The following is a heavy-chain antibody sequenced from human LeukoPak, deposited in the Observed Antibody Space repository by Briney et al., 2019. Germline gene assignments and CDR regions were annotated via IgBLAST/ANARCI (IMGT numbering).Heavy chain of an antibody. D-gene: IGHD3-9*01. J-gene: IGHJ4*02. CDR3: ARAEDILTGYPDY. Sequence: PGRSLRLSCAAPGFTFSSYAMHWVRQAPGKGLERVAVISYDGSNKYYADSVKGRFTISRDNSKNTLYLQMNSLRAEDTAVYYCARAEDILTGYPDYWGQGTLVTVSS. V-gene: IGHV3-30*04. CDR2: ISYDGSNK. CDR1: GFTFSSYA.